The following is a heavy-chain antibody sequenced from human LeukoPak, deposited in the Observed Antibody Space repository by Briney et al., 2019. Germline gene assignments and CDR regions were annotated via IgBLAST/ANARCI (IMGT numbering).Heavy chain of an antibody. J-gene: IGHJ6*02. CDR3: AKHMRATNTYSFFGLDV. Sequence: GGSLRLSCAASGFTFDDYAMHWVRQAPGKGLEWASGISWNSGSIGYADSVKGRFTISRDNAKNSLYLQMNSLRAEDTALYYCAKHMRATNTYSFFGLDVWGQGTTVTVSS. D-gene: IGHD1-26*01. V-gene: IGHV3-9*01. CDR2: ISWNSGSI. CDR1: GFTFDDYA.